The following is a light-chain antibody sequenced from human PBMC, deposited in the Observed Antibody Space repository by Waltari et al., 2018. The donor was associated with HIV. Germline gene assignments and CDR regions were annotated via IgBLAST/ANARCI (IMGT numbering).Light chain of an antibody. V-gene: IGLV1-47*01. CDR2: TNN. CDR1: SSNIGRNY. J-gene: IGLJ2*01. Sequence: QSVLTQPPSASGTPGQRVTISCSGSSSNIGRNYVYWYQQLPGTAPKLLIYTNNRRPSGVPDRFSGSQSGTSASLAISGLRSEDEADYYCAAWDASLSVVFGGGTKLTVL. CDR3: AAWDASLSVV.